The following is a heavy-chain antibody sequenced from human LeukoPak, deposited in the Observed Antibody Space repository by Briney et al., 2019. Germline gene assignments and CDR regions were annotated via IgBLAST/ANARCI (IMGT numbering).Heavy chain of an antibody. J-gene: IGHJ4*02. D-gene: IGHD2-2*01. CDR2: INHSGST. CDR3: ASLIVVVPAAPSG. CDR1: GGSFSGEY. Sequence: SETLSLTCAVYGGSFSGEYWSWIRQPPGKGLEWIGEINHSGSTNYNPSLKSRVTISVDTPKNQFSLKLSSVTAADTAVYYCASLIVVVPAAPSGWGQGTLVTVSS. V-gene: IGHV4-34*01.